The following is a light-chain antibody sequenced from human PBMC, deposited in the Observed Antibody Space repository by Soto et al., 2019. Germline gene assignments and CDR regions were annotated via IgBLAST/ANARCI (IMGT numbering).Light chain of an antibody. CDR3: PQSGSSFT. CDR1: QSVSSSY. V-gene: IGKV3-20*01. Sequence: EVVLTQSPGTLSLSPGDRATLSCRASQSVSSSYLAWYQQKPGQAPRLLIYDASSRATGIPDRFSGSGSGTDFTLTISRLEPEDFAVYYCPQSGSSFTFGPGTKVDIK. J-gene: IGKJ3*01. CDR2: DAS.